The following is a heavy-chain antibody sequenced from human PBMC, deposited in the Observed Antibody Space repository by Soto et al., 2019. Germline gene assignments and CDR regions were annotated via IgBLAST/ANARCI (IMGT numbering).Heavy chain of an antibody. D-gene: IGHD6-19*01. CDR3: AKARYSSGWQYYFDY. J-gene: IGHJ4*02. CDR1: GFTLSSYA. CDR2: FSGSGGST. V-gene: IGHV3-23*01. Sequence: XGSLKLSCAAFGFTLSSYAMSWVRQAPGKGLEWVSAFSGSGGSTYYADSVKGRFTISRDNSKNTLYLQMNSLRAEETAVYYCAKARYSSGWQYYFDYWGQGTLVTVSS.